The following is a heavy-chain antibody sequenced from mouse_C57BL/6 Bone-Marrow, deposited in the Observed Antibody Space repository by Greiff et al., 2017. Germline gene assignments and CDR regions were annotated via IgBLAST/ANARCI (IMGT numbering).Heavy chain of an antibody. CDR2: LHPRSGNT. CDR3: ARCGYCYYYTMDY. V-gene: IGHV1-81*01. CDR1: GFTFTSYG. D-gene: IGHD2-3*01. J-gene: IGHJ4*01. Sequence: VQLQQSGAELARPGDSVKLSCTASGFTFTSYGISWVKQRNGQGLEWIGELHPRSGNTYYNEKFKGKATLTADKSSSTEYMELRSLTSEDSAVNFCARCGYCYYYTMDYWGQGTSVTVSS.